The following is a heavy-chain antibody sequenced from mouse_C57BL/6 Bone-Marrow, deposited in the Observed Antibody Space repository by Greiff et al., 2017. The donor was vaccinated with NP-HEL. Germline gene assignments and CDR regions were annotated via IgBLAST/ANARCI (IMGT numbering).Heavy chain of an antibody. CDR1: GYTFTSYW. CDR2: IDPSDSYT. V-gene: IGHV1-59*01. J-gene: IGHJ1*03. Sequence: QVQLQQPGAELVRPGTSVKLSCKASGYTFTSYWMHWVKQRPGQGLEWIGVIDPSDSYTNYNQKFKGKTTLTVDTSSSTAYMQRSSLTSEASAVYYDARTTGARYFDVWGTGTTVTVSS. D-gene: IGHD4-1*01. CDR3: ARTTGARYFDV.